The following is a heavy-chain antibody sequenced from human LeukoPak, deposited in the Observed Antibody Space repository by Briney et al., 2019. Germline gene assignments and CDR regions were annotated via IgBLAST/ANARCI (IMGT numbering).Heavy chain of an antibody. V-gene: IGHV3-23*01. CDR2: ISGSGGST. CDR1: GFTVSSNY. D-gene: IGHD6-19*01. Sequence: GGSLRLSCAASGFTVSSNYMSWVRQAPGKGLEWVSAISGSGGSTYYADSVKGRFTISRDNSKNTLYLQMNSLRAEDTAVYYCAKDRPMYSSGWYYNYYGMDVWGQGTTVTVSS. CDR3: AKDRPMYSSGWYYNYYGMDV. J-gene: IGHJ6*02.